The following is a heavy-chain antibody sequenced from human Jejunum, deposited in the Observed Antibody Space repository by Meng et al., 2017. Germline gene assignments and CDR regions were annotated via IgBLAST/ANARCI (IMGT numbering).Heavy chain of an antibody. CDR2: FTRGGTT. CDR1: GGSISGYF. CDR3: ARHEVDFDN. V-gene: IGHV4-34*02. D-gene: IGHD1-26*01. J-gene: IGHJ4*02. Sequence: QVHLKQWGAGLLQPSETLSLTCAVYGGSISGYFWSWIRQAPGEGLEWVGEFTRGGTTNYNPSLKSRVTISADTSKNQFSLTLSSVSAADTAVYYCARHEVDFDNWGQGTLVTVSS.